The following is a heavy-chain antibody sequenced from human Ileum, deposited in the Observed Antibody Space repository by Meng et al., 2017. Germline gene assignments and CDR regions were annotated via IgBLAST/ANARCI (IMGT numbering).Heavy chain of an antibody. V-gene: IGHV4-4*02. D-gene: IGHD1-26*01. Sequence: QVQLRESGPGLLKPAGTRSLTCAVSGGSISTSDWWSWVRQPPGKGLEWIGEIHHSGSTNYNPSLKSRVTISVDKSKNQFSLKLNSVTAADTAVYYCAREWSGSYRHFDYWGQGTLVTVSS. CDR3: AREWSGSYRHFDY. J-gene: IGHJ4*02. CDR1: GGSISTSDW. CDR2: IHHSGST.